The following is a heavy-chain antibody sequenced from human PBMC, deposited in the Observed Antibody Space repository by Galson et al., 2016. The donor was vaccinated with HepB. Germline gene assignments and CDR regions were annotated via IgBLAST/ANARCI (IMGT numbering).Heavy chain of an antibody. J-gene: IGHJ4*02. CDR3: ARDQHGSFFAY. Sequence: SETLSLTCTVSGDSIRSSFWSWLRQPPGKGLEWIGYIFHSENNHYNPTLRSRVTISGDTSRNQFSLKLTSVTAADTSVCYCARDQHGSFFAYWGQCTLVTVSS. CDR2: IFHSENN. V-gene: IGHV4-59*01. CDR1: GDSIRSSF. D-gene: IGHD3-10*01.